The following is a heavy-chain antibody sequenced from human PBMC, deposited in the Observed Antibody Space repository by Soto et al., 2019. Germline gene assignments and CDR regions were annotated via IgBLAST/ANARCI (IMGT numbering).Heavy chain of an antibody. V-gene: IGHV4-31*03. Sequence: PSETLSLTCTVSGGSIRSGSHYWSWIRQHPGKGLEWIGYIYYSGSTYYNPSLKSRITISISKAKNQFSLKLTSVTAADTAVYYCAREGGDGIDYWGQGTLVTVSS. CDR1: GGSIRSGSHY. J-gene: IGHJ4*02. D-gene: IGHD3-16*01. CDR2: IYYSGST. CDR3: AREGGDGIDY.